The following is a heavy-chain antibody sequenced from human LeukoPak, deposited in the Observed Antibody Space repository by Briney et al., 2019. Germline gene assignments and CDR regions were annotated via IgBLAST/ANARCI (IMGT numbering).Heavy chain of an antibody. Sequence: GGSLIPCSASGGFSISSCYMYGCIQNPGRGLEWVANTSPDGSGKYYADSVKGRFTISRDNAKNSLYLQLNSLRVEDTAIYYCASGIDYNIDYWGQGTLLTVSS. J-gene: IGHJ4*02. CDR2: TSPDGSGK. D-gene: IGHD4-11*01. V-gene: IGHV3-7*05. CDR3: ASGIDYNIDY. CDR1: GFSISSCY.